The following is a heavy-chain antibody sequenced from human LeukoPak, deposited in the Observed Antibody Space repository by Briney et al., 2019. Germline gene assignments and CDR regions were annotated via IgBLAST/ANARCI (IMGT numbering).Heavy chain of an antibody. CDR2: ISAYNGNT. Sequence: ASVKVSCKASGYTFTSYGISWVRQAPGQGLEWMGWISAYNGNTNYAQKLQGRVTMTRDTSMSTVYMELSSLRSEDTAVYYCARGDGYMAYWGQGTLVTVSS. J-gene: IGHJ4*02. CDR3: ARGDGYMAY. V-gene: IGHV1-18*01. D-gene: IGHD5-24*01. CDR1: GYTFTSYG.